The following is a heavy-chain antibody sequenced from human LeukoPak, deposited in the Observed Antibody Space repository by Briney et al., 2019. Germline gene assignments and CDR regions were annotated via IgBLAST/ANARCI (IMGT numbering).Heavy chain of an antibody. D-gene: IGHD2/OR15-2a*01. J-gene: IGHJ5*02. CDR1: GGSFSGYY. V-gene: IGHV4-34*01. CDR3: ARQIDLYAPFDP. Sequence: SETLSLTCAVYGGSFSGYYWSWIRQPPGKGLEWIGEINHSGSTNYNPSLKSRVTISVDTSKNQFSLKLSSVTAADTAVYYCARQIDLYAPFDPWGQGTLVTVSS. CDR2: INHSGST.